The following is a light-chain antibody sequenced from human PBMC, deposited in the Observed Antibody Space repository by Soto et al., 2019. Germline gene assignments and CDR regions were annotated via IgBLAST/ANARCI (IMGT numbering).Light chain of an antibody. V-gene: IGKV3-20*01. CDR1: QSVSSSY. CDR3: QQYGSSPG. J-gene: IGKJ4*01. Sequence: EIVLTQSPGTLSLSPGERATLSCRASQSVSSSYLAWYQQKPGQAPRLLIYGASSRATGIPDRFSGSGSGTEFTLNISRLEPEDFAVSYCQQYGSSPGFGGGTKVEIK. CDR2: GAS.